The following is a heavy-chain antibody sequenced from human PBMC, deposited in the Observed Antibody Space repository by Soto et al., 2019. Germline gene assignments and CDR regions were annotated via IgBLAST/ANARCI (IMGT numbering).Heavy chain of an antibody. CDR2: INSDGRTT. CDR3: ARAARIRSSYFDY. CDR1: GFTFSGYW. D-gene: IGHD2-21*01. Sequence: GGSLRLSCAVSGFTFSGYWMHWVRQAPGKGLVWVSRINSDGRTTNYADSVKGRFTISRDNAKDTLYLQMDSLRAEDTAVYYCARAARIRSSYFDYWGQGTLVTVSS. V-gene: IGHV3-74*01. J-gene: IGHJ4*02.